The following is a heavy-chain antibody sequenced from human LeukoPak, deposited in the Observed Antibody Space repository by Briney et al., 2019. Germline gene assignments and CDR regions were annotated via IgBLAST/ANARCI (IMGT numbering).Heavy chain of an antibody. CDR3: ASRSSSMTTVTTSFDY. Sequence: PSETLSLTCAVYGGSFSGYYWSWIRQPPGKGLEWIGEINHSGSTNYNPSLKSRVTISVDTSKNQFSLKLSSVTAADTAVYYCASRSSSMTTVTTSFDYWGQGTLVTVSS. J-gene: IGHJ4*02. V-gene: IGHV4-34*01. CDR2: INHSGST. CDR1: GGSFSGYY. D-gene: IGHD4-17*01.